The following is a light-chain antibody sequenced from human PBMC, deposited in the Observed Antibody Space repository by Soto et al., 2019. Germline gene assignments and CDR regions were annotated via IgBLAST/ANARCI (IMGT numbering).Light chain of an antibody. CDR3: QQYDSYSWT. CDR1: QSISTW. CDR2: DAS. J-gene: IGKJ1*01. V-gene: IGKV1-5*01. Sequence: DIQMTKSASSLCASVGDTVTITCRASQSISTWLAWYQQKPGKAPKVLIYDASRLESGVPSRFSGSGSGREFTVTISSLQPDDFATYYCQQYDSYSWTFGQGTKVDIK.